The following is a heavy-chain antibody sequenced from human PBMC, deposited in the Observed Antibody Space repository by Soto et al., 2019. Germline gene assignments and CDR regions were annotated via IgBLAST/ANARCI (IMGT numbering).Heavy chain of an antibody. CDR1: GGSINSGDYY. Sequence: SETLSLTCTVSGGSINSGDYYWTWVRQPPGKGLEWIGNIFHSGSTYYTPSLQSRVTISLDTSKNHFSLKLSAVTPADTAVYYCARDRYYGSGTYYNFYSGMDVWGQGTTVTVSS. V-gene: IGHV4-30-4*01. CDR3: ARDRYYGSGTYYNFYSGMDV. D-gene: IGHD3-10*01. CDR2: IFHSGST. J-gene: IGHJ6*02.